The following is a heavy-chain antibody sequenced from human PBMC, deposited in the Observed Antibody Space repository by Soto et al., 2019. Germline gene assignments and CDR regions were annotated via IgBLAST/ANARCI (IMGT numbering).Heavy chain of an antibody. D-gene: IGHD6-13*01. CDR3: ARNVQQQLVPYYYGVDV. J-gene: IGHJ6*02. CDR2: ISGSGGST. V-gene: IGHV3-23*01. Sequence: GGSLRLSCAATGFTFSSHAMSSVRQAPGKGLEWVSAISGSGGSTYYADSVKGRFTISRDNSKNTLYLQMNSLRAADTAVYYCARNVQQQLVPYYYGVDVWGQGTTVTVSS. CDR1: GFTFSSHA.